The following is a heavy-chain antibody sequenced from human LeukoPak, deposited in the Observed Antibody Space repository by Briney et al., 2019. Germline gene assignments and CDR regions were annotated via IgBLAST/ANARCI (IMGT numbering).Heavy chain of an antibody. V-gene: IGHV3-9*01. CDR3: VRSVVVVAATPTHFDL. J-gene: IGHJ2*01. Sequence: GRSLRLSCAAAEFKFDDYAMHWVRQGPGKGLEWVAGISWSSGHMEYAESVKGRFTISRDNARNALYLQMDGLRRDDTALYYCVRSVVVVAATPTHFDLWGRGTLVIVSS. CDR2: ISWSSGHM. D-gene: IGHD2-15*01. CDR1: EFKFDDYA.